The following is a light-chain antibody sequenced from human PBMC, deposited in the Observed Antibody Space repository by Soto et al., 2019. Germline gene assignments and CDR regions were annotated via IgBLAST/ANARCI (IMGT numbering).Light chain of an antibody. J-gene: IGKJ5*01. V-gene: IGKV3D-20*02. CDR2: GAS. Sequence: ETVLTHSPGTLSLCPWERATLSCRASQSVSSNFLAWYQQKPGQAPRLLVYGASNRATGIPARFSGSGSGTDFTLTISSLEPEDFAVYHCQQRSNWPTFGQGTRLEIK. CDR3: QQRSNWPT. CDR1: QSVSSNF.